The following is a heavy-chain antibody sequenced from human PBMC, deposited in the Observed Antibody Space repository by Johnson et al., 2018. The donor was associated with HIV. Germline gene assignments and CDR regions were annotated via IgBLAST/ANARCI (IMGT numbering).Heavy chain of an antibody. CDR3: ARRGYSSSGGAFDI. CDR1: GFSFSTYD. J-gene: IGHJ3*02. D-gene: IGHD6-6*01. CDR2: IQYDGSKK. V-gene: IGHV3-30*02. Sequence: QMLLVESGGGLVQPGGSLRLSCAASGFSFSTYDLHWVRQAPGKGLEWVTFIQYDGSKKNYAVSVKGRFTISRDNSKNTLYLQMNSLRAEDTAVYYCARRGYSSSGGAFDIWGQGTMVTVSS.